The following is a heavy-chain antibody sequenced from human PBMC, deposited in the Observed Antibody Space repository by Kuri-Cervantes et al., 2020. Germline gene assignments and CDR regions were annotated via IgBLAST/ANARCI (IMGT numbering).Heavy chain of an antibody. J-gene: IGHJ6*03. CDR2: ISSSSSYI. CDR1: GFTVSSNY. CDR3: ARDSGNHYYMDV. D-gene: IGHD1-26*01. Sequence: GESLKISCVASGFTVSSNYMTWVRQAPGKGLEWVSSISSSSSYIYYADSVKGRFTISRDNAKNSLYLQMNSLRAEDTAVYYCARDSGNHYYMDVWGKGTTVTVSS. V-gene: IGHV3-21*01.